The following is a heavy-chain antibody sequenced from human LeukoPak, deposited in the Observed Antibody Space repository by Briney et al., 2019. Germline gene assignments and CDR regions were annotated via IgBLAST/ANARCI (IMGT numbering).Heavy chain of an antibody. CDR3: ARDWDIDY. CDR2: IKHDGSEK. Sequence: GGSLKLSCAASGFTFSIYWMTWVRQAPGKGLEWVANIKHDGSEKTYVDSVKGRFTISRDNAKNSLYLQMNSLRAEDTAVYYCARDWDIDYWGRGTLVTVSS. D-gene: IGHD1-26*01. J-gene: IGHJ4*02. CDR1: GFTFSIYW. V-gene: IGHV3-7*01.